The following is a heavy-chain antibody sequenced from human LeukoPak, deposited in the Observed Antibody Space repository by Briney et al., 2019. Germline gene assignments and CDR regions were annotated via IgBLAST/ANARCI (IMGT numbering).Heavy chain of an antibody. Sequence: SETLSLTCTVSGYSVSSGYYWGWIRQPPGKGLEWIGSMYHSGDTYYNPSLRSRVTISLDTSKNQFSLHLTSVTAADTAVYYCARALSIYDSSGYYYGYYFDYWGQGTLVTVSS. CDR2: MYHSGDT. CDR3: ARALSIYDSSGYYYGYYFDY. CDR1: GYSVSSGYY. V-gene: IGHV4-38-2*02. J-gene: IGHJ4*02. D-gene: IGHD3-22*01.